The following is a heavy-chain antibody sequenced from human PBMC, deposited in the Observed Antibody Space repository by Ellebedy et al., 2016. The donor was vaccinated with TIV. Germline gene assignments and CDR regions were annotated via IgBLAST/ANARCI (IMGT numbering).Heavy chain of an antibody. V-gene: IGHV4-34*01. Sequence: SETLSLXCAVYGGSFSGYYWSWIRQPPGKGLEWIGEINHSGSTNYNPSLKSRVTISVDTSKNQFSLRLSSVTAADTAVYYCARETYSYASGPPPQGFDSWGQGTLVTVSS. D-gene: IGHD3-10*01. J-gene: IGHJ5*01. CDR3: ARETYSYASGPPPQGFDS. CDR1: GGSFSGYY. CDR2: INHSGST.